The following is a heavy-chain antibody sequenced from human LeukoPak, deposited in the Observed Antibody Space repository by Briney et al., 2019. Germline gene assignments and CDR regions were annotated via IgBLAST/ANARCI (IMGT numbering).Heavy chain of an antibody. CDR3: AIRGYSYDYGMDV. D-gene: IGHD5-18*01. V-gene: IGHV3-23*01. Sequence: GGSLRLSCAASGFTFGSYWMHWVRQAPGKGLEWVSGISGSGGSAYYADSVKGRFTISRDNSKNTLYLQMNSLRAEDTAVYYCAIRGYSYDYGMDVWGQGTTVTVSS. J-gene: IGHJ6*02. CDR2: ISGSGGSA. CDR1: GFTFGSYW.